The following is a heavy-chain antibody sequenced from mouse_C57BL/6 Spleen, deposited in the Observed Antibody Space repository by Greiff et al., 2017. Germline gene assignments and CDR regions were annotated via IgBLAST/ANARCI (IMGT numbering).Heavy chain of an antibody. CDR2: IDPEDGET. V-gene: IGHV14-2*01. CDR3: ATRPVGYFDY. CDR1: GFNITDYY. Sequence: VQLQQSGAELVKPGASVKLSCTASGFNITDYYMHWVKQRPEQGLEWIGSIDPEDGETKYAQKFQGKATITADTSSNTAYMQLSSLTSEDSAVDYYATRPVGYFDYWGQGTTLTVSS. J-gene: IGHJ2*01.